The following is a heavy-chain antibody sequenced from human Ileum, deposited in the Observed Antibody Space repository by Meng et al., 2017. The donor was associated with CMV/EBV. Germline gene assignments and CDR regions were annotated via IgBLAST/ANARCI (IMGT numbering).Heavy chain of an antibody. CDR1: GFTFSSYR. J-gene: IGHJ4*02. CDR3: AKDRWELYSSSSMDY. Sequence: GESLKISCAASGFTFSSYRMHWVRQAPGKGLEGVAFIRYDGSNKYYADCVKGRFTISRDNSKNTLYLQMNSLRAEDTAVYYCAKDRWELYSSSSMDYWGQGTLVTVSS. CDR2: IRYDGSNK. V-gene: IGHV3-30*02. D-gene: IGHD6-6*01.